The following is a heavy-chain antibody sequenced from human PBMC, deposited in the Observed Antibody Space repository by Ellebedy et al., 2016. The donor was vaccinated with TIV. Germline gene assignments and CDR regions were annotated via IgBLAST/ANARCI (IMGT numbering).Heavy chain of an antibody. CDR1: GVTFSNYG. Sequence: PGGSLRLSCAASGVTFSNYGMHWVRQTPGKGLEWGAFISVDGSKRHYGASVKGLITISRDNSRNKLYLQMNGLRPEDTAVYYCAKDHGNEYTLTPFDNWGQGTLVTVSS. D-gene: IGHD1-1*01. V-gene: IGHV3-30*18. CDR2: ISVDGSKR. J-gene: IGHJ4*02. CDR3: AKDHGNEYTLTPFDN.